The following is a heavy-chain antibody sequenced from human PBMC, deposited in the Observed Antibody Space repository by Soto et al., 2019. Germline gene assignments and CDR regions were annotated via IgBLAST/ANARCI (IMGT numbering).Heavy chain of an antibody. CDR2: IKSKADGGKT. D-gene: IGHD3-9*01. CDR1: GFTFSNAW. J-gene: IGHJ5*02. CDR3: TTDIPYLRYFDWPKGFDP. V-gene: IGHV3-15*07. Sequence: GGSLRLSCAASGFTFSNAWMNWVRQAPGKGLEWVGRIKSKADGGKTDNAAHVKGRFTISRDDPKNTLYLQMNSLKTEDTAVYYCTTDIPYLRYFDWPKGFDPWGQGTLVTVSS.